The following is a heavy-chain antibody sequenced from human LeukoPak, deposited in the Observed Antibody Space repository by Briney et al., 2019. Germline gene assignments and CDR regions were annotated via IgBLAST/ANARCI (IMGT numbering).Heavy chain of an antibody. V-gene: IGHV3-23*01. Sequence: PGGSLRLSCVSSGFSFSSYAMSWVRQAPGKGLEWVSSISGSGGSTHYVDSVKGRFTISRDKTKNTLYLQMNSLRAEDTAVYYCAKSSYYDASGYYREFYFDSWGQGTLVTVSS. CDR3: AKSSYYDASGYYREFYFDS. CDR2: ISGSGGST. D-gene: IGHD3-22*01. CDR1: GFSFSSYA. J-gene: IGHJ4*02.